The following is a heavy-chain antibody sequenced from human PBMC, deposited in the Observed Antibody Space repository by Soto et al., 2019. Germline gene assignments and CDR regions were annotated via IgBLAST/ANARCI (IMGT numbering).Heavy chain of an antibody. CDR3: ARWRMLAALGLDY. Sequence: QVQLVQSGAEVKKPGASVKVSCKASGYTFTSYAMHWVHQAPGQRLEWMGWINAGNGNTKYSQKFQGRVTITRDTSASTAYMELSSLRSEDTAVYYCARWRMLAALGLDYWGQGTLVTVSS. V-gene: IGHV1-3*01. CDR1: GYTFTSYA. D-gene: IGHD6-25*01. CDR2: INAGNGNT. J-gene: IGHJ4*02.